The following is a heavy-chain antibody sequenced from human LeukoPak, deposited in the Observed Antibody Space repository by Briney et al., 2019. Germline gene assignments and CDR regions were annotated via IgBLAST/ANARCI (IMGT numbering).Heavy chain of an antibody. V-gene: IGHV3-7*04. J-gene: IGHJ4*02. CDR3: ARGSRYYYGTSGSDY. Sequence: GRFTISRDNAKNSLFLQMNSLRAEDTAVYYVARGSRYYYGTSGSDYWGQGTLVTVSS. D-gene: IGHD3-22*01.